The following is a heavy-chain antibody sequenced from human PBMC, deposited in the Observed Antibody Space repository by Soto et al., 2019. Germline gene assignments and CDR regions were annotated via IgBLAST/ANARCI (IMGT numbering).Heavy chain of an antibody. D-gene: IGHD2-21*02. V-gene: IGHV1-69*12. CDR2: IIPIFGTA. CDR1: GGTFSSYA. J-gene: IGHJ2*01. Sequence: QVQLVQSGAEVKKPGSSVKVSCKASGGTFSSYAISWVRQAPGKGLEWMGGIIPIFGTANYAQKCQGRVTTAADESTHKAHMEMRSQRPQDTAVYYCASSLGAVTGGTQTLPYWYFDLWGRGTLVTVSS. CDR3: ASSLGAVTGGTQTLPYWYFDL.